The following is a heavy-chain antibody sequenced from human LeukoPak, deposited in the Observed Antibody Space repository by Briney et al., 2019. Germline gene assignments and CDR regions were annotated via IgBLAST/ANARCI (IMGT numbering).Heavy chain of an antibody. J-gene: IGHJ4*02. CDR1: GYSFDSSH. D-gene: IGHD3-10*01. Sequence: ASVKVSCKASGYSFDSSHIAWVRQAPGHGLEWMGWIAVYNGIPKYVENLQGRITMTADTSTRTAYMELRSLTSDDTAVYYRARDHSGFHLDYWGQGTLVTVSS. CDR3: ARDHSGFHLDY. CDR2: IAVYNGIP. V-gene: IGHV1-18*01.